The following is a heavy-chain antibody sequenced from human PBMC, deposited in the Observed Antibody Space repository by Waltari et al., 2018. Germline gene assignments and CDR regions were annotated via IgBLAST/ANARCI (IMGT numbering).Heavy chain of an antibody. CDR3: ARDSGMEHGLSSGSWFYYMDV. V-gene: IGHV4-59*01. D-gene: IGHD3-10*01. Sequence: QVQLLESGPRLVKPSETLSLHCSLSGHPITPYYWRWIRQSPGKGLEWIGYIYHSGSTVYNPSLRSRATISVDTSKNQFSLKVTSVTAADTAVYYCARDSGMEHGLSSGSWFYYMDVWGKGTTVTVSS. CDR2: IYHSGST. CDR1: GHPITPYY. J-gene: IGHJ6*03.